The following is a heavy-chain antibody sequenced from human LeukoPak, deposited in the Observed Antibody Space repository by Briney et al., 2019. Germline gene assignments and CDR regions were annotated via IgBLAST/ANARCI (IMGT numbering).Heavy chain of an antibody. CDR2: INPNTGAT. V-gene: IGHV1-2*02. CDR3: ARGVIVGFGP. J-gene: IGHJ5*02. Sequence: GASVKVSRKTSGYSFTGDYIHWARLAPGQGLEWMGWINPNTGATRCAQKFQGNVTLTRDTSISTAYMELTNLRSDDTAVYYCARGVIVGFGPWGQGTLVTVSS. CDR1: GYSFTGDY. D-gene: IGHD3-16*02.